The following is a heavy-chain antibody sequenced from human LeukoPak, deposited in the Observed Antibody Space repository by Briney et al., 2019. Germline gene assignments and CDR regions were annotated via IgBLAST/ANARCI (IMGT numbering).Heavy chain of an antibody. D-gene: IGHD5-24*01. J-gene: IGHJ6*02. CDR3: AKEMAGPYYYGMDV. CDR1: GFTFSSYA. CDR2: ISGSGGST. Sequence: GGSLRLPCAASGFTFSSYAMSWVRQAPGKGLEWVSAISGSGGSTYYADSVKGRFTISRDNSKNTLYLQMNSLRAEDTAVYYCAKEMAGPYYYGMDVWGQGTTVTVSS. V-gene: IGHV3-23*01.